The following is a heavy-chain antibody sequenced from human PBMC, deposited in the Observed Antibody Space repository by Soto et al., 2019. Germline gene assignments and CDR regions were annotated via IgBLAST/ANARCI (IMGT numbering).Heavy chain of an antibody. CDR1: VFTFSSYA. Sequence: GLSLRLSCAXSVFTFSSYAMSWVLQKPVEGLEWVSIISGSGGSTYYADSVKGRFTISRDNSKNTLYLQMNSLRAEDTAVYYCAKDPTPRVAINPYFDDWGQGTLVTVSS. CDR3: AKDPTPRVAINPYFDD. J-gene: IGHJ4*02. D-gene: IGHD3-3*01. CDR2: ISGSGGST. V-gene: IGHV3-23*01.